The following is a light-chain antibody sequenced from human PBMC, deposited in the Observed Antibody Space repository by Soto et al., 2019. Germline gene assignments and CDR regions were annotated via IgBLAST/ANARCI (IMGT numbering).Light chain of an antibody. J-gene: IGKJ4*01. CDR1: QSVGSIF. CDR2: DAS. Sequence: EIVLTQSPGTLSLSPGERATLSCRASQSVGSIFLAWYQQKPGQAPRLLIYDASNRATGIPARFSGSGSGTDFTLTISSLQPEEFAVYYCHQRSNWPPTFGGGTKVGIK. V-gene: IGKV3D-20*02. CDR3: HQRSNWPPT.